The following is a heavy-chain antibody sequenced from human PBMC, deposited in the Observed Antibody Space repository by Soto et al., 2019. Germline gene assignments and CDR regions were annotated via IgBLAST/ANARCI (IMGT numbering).Heavy chain of an antibody. D-gene: IGHD1-7*01. V-gene: IGHV3-23*01. J-gene: IGHJ4*02. CDR3: AKDRNWNYGSVDYFDY. CDR1: GFTFSSYA. Sequence: GESLKISCAASGFTFSSYAMSWVRKAPGKGLEWVSAISGSGGSTYYADSVKGRFTISRDNSKNTLYLQMNSLRAEDTAVYYCAKDRNWNYGSVDYFDYWGQGTLVTVSS. CDR2: ISGSGGST.